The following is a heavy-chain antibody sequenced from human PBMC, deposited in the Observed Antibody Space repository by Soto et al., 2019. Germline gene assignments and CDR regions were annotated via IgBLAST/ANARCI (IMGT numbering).Heavy chain of an antibody. J-gene: IGHJ6*03. CDR2: IWYDGSNK. Sequence: GGSLRLSCAASGFTFSSYVMHWVRQAPGKGLEWVAVIWYDGSNKYYADSVKGRFTISRDNSKNTLYLQMNSLRAEDTAVYYCARDRNDFWSGYYYYMDVWGKGTTVTVSS. V-gene: IGHV3-33*01. CDR3: ARDRNDFWSGYYYYMDV. D-gene: IGHD3-3*01. CDR1: GFTFSSYV.